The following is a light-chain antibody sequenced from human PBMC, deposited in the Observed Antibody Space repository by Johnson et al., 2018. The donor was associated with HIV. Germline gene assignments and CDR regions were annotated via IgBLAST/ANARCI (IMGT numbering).Light chain of an antibody. CDR3: GTWDTSLSTGGG. J-gene: IGLJ1*01. CDR2: KDN. V-gene: IGLV1-51*02. Sequence: QSVLTQPPSVSAAPGQKVTISCSGSSSNIGNNYVSWYQVLPGTAPKLLIYKDNERPSGIPDRFSGSKSGTSATLGITGLQTGDEADYYCGTWDTSLSTGGGVGTGPKVTV. CDR1: SSNIGNNY.